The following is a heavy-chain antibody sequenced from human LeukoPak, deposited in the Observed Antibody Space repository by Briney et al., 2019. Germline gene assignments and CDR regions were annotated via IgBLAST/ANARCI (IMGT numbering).Heavy chain of an antibody. CDR3: ARGRNGYCSSTSCHDNYFDY. CDR2: VCCGGST. Sequence: SETLSLTCTVSGDSISSSTYYWGWIRQPPGKGPEWIGNVCCGGSTNYNPSLKSRVTISVDTSKNQFSLKLSSVTAADTAVYYCARGRNGYCSSTSCHDNYFDYWGQGTLVTVSS. J-gene: IGHJ4*02. D-gene: IGHD2-2*01. V-gene: IGHV4-39*07. CDR1: GDSISSSTYY.